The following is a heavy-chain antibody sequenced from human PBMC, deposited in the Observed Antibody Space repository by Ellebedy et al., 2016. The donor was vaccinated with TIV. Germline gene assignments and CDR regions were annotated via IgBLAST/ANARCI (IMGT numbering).Heavy chain of an antibody. D-gene: IGHD3-10*01. CDR3: AREGNHKPFDY. J-gene: IGHJ4*02. V-gene: IGHV3-11*06. CDR2: INTCSSYT. Sequence: GESLKISCAASGFTFSDYHMSWIRQAPGRGLEWISYINTCSSYTKYADSVWGRFTISRDNSKRSLYLQMNNLRVEDTGVYYCAREGNHKPFDYWGQGTLVTVSS. CDR1: GFTFSDYH.